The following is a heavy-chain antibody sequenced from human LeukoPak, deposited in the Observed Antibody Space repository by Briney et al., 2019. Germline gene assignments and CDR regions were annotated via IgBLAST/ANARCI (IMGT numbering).Heavy chain of an antibody. D-gene: IGHD6-19*01. CDR3: AGEIYSSGWYCDY. CDR1: GGSISSTSYY. Sequence: SETLSLTCTVSGGSISSTSYYWGWIRQPPGKGLGWIGNIYYSGSTYYNPSLKSRVTISVDMSKNQFSLKLSSVTAADTAVYYCAGEIYSSGWYCDYWGQGTLVTVSS. J-gene: IGHJ4*02. V-gene: IGHV4-39*02. CDR2: IYYSGST.